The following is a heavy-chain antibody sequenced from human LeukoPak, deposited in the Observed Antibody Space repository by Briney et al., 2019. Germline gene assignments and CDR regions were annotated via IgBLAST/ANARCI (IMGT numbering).Heavy chain of an antibody. CDR2: IYYSGST. CDR1: GGSISSYY. D-gene: IGHD1-7*01. Sequence: PSETLSLTCTVSGGSISSYYWSWIRQPPGKGLEWIGYIYYSGSTNYNPSLKSRVTISVDTSKNQFSLKLSSVTAADTAVYYCARGELYDAFDIWGQGTMVTVSS. V-gene: IGHV4-59*01. J-gene: IGHJ3*02. CDR3: ARGELYDAFDI.